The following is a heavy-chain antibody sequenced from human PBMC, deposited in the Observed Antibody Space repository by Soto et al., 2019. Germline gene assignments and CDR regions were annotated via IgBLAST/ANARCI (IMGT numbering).Heavy chain of an antibody. Sequence: SLRLSCAASGFTFSSYSMNWVRQAPGKGLEWVSSISSSSSYIYYADSVKGRFTISRDNAKNSLYLQMNSLRAEDTAVYYCARDSPDILTGYYNPLWYYYGMDVWGQGTTVTVSS. D-gene: IGHD3-9*01. V-gene: IGHV3-21*01. J-gene: IGHJ6*02. CDR1: GFTFSSYS. CDR2: ISSSSSYI. CDR3: ARDSPDILTGYYNPLWYYYGMDV.